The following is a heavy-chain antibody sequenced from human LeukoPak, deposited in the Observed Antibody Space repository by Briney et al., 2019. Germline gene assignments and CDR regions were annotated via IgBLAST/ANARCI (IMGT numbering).Heavy chain of an antibody. Sequence: GGSLRLSCAASGFTFSSYGMHWVRQAPGKGLEWVAFIRYDGSNKYYADSVKGRFTISRDNAKNSLYLQMNSLRAEDTAVYYCARVKVPAAYDAFDIWGQGTMVTVSS. D-gene: IGHD2-2*01. CDR1: GFTFSSYG. J-gene: IGHJ3*02. CDR3: ARVKVPAAYDAFDI. CDR2: IRYDGSNK. V-gene: IGHV3-30*02.